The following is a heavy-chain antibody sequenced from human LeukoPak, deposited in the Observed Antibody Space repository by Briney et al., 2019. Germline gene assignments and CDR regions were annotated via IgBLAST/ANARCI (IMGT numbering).Heavy chain of an antibody. Sequence: GGSLRLSCAASGFTFNDYAMAWVRQGPGKGLGWVSSITGGGGTTYYADSVRGRFTFSRDNSENTLYLQMNSLRAEDTATYYCAKVNSFKIGWKSPIDSWGQGTLVTVSS. D-gene: IGHD4-23*01. V-gene: IGHV3-23*01. CDR3: AKVNSFKIGWKSPIDS. CDR2: ITGGGGTT. J-gene: IGHJ4*02. CDR1: GFTFNDYA.